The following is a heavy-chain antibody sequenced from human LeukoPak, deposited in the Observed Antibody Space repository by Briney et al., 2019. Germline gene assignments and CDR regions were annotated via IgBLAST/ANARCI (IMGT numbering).Heavy chain of an antibody. V-gene: IGHV1-2*04. Sequence: ASVKVSCKASGYTFTGYYMHWVRQAPGQGLEWMGWINPNSGGTNYAQKFQGWVTMTRDTSISTAYMELSRLRSDDTAVYYCARDGIVVVPAAKTYYYYGMDVWGQGTTVTVSS. CDR2: INPNSGGT. CDR3: ARDGIVVVPAAKTYYYYGMDV. CDR1: GYTFTGYY. D-gene: IGHD2-2*01. J-gene: IGHJ6*02.